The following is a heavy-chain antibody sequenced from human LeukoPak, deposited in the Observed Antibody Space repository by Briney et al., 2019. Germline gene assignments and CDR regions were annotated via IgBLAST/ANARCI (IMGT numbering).Heavy chain of an antibody. Sequence: SGTLSLTCAVSGASISSSNWWSWVRQSPEKGLEWIGEIYHSGSTNYNPSLKSRVTISVDTSKNQFSLKLSSVTAADTAVYYCAVGMGSSGYYFDYWGQGTLVTVSS. J-gene: IGHJ4*02. D-gene: IGHD3-22*01. CDR1: GASISSSNW. V-gene: IGHV4-4*02. CDR2: IYHSGST. CDR3: AVGMGSSGYYFDY.